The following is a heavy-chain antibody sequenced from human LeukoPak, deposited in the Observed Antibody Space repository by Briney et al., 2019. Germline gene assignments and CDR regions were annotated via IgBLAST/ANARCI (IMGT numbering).Heavy chain of an antibody. V-gene: IGHV3-48*01. Sequence: GGSLRLSCAASGFTFSSYSMNWVRQAPGKGQEWVSYISSSSSTIYYADSVKGRFTISRDNAKNSLYLQMNSLRAEDTAVYYCARSCGGDCYQMDYYYYMDVWGKGTTVTVSS. J-gene: IGHJ6*03. CDR2: ISSSSSTI. CDR3: ARSCGGDCYQMDYYYYMDV. CDR1: GFTFSSYS. D-gene: IGHD2-21*02.